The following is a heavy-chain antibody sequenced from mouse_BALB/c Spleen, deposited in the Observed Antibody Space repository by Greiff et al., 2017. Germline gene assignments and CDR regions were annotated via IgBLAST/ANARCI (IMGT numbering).Heavy chain of an antibody. CDR3: AKHTGRATTPATAMDY. D-gene: IGHD1-2*01. V-gene: IGHV2-6-5*01. CDR2: IWGGGST. Sequence: VKLMESGPGLVAPSQSLSITCTVSGFSLTDYGVSWIRQPPGKGLEWLGVIWGGGSTYYNSALKSRLSISKDNSKSQVFLKMNSLQTDDTAMYYCAKHTGRATTPATAMDYWGQGTSVTVSS. J-gene: IGHJ4*01. CDR1: GFSLTDYG.